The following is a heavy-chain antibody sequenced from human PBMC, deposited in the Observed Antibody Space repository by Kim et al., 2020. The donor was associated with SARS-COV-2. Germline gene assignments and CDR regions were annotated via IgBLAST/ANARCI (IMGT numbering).Heavy chain of an antibody. V-gene: IGHV3-48*04. CDR1: GFTLSTYS. Sequence: GGSLRLSCAASGFTLSTYSINWVRQAPGKGLEWISYMSRSSKTISYADSVKGRFTLSRDTAKNSLYLQMNSLRAEDTAVYYCTRDGDSSNWFFDYWGQGT. CDR2: MSRSSKTI. D-gene: IGHD6-13*01. CDR3: TRDGDSSNWFFDY. J-gene: IGHJ4*02.